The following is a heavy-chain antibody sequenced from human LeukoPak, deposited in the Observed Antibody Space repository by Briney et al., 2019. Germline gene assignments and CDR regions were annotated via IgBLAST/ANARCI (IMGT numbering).Heavy chain of an antibody. CDR2: IYYSGST. CDR3: AIKPIGYCSSTSCLNFDY. Sequence: PSETLSLTCTVSGGSISSGDYYWSWIRQPPGKGLEWIGYIYYSGSTYYNPSLKSRVTISVDTSKNQFSLKLSSVTAADTAVYYCAIKPIGYCSSTSCLNFDYWGQGTLVTVSS. V-gene: IGHV4-30-4*08. J-gene: IGHJ4*02. D-gene: IGHD2-2*01. CDR1: GGSISSGDYY.